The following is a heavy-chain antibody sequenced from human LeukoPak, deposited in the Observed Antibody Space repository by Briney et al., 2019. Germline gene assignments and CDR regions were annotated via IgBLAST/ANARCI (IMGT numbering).Heavy chain of an antibody. Sequence: PGGSLRLSCVASGFTFSSYSMNWVRQAPGEGLEWVSYISRGRPTIHYADSVKGRFTISRDNAKNSLYLQMNSLRDGDTAVYYCVRDPEALDYWGQGTLVTVSS. CDR3: VRDPEALDY. CDR1: GFTFSSYS. V-gene: IGHV3-48*02. CDR2: ISRGRPTI. J-gene: IGHJ4*02.